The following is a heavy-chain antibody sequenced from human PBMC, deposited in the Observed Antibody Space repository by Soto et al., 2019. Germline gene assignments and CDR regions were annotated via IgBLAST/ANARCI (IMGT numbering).Heavy chain of an antibody. CDR2: IYSRGTT. CDR3: VRDVGRSGWFAP. V-gene: IGHV4-4*07. CDR1: GISIDNYY. Sequence: QVQLQQSGPGLVKPSETLSLTCTVSGISIDNYYCSWVRQSAGKGLEWIGRIYSRGTTNYTPSLKSRVTISVDMSKSQFSLNVRSVTAADTAVYYCVRDVGRSGWFAPWGQGTLVTVPS. J-gene: IGHJ5*02.